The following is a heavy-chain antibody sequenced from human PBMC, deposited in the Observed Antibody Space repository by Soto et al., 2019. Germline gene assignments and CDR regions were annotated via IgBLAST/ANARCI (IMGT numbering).Heavy chain of an antibody. D-gene: IGHD1-26*01. CDR2: ISAYNGNT. V-gene: IGHV1-18*01. Sequence: QVQLVQSGAEVKKPGASVKVSCKASGYTFTSYGISWVRQAPGQGLEWMGWISAYNGNTNYAQKLRGRVTMTTDTPTSTAYRELRGRSSAETAVYYCATPRLEGWELLRYFFWGQGTLVTVSS. J-gene: IGHJ4*02. CDR3: ATPRLEGWELLRYFF. CDR1: GYTFTSYG.